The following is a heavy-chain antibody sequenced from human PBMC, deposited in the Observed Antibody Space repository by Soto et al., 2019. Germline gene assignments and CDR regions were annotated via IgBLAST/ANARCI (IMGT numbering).Heavy chain of an antibody. Sequence: LKISCKGSGYSFTRYWISWVRQMPGKGLEWMGRIDPSDSYTNYSPSFQGHVTISADKSISTAYLQWSSLKASDTAMYYCARHLAAAGTYGMDVWGQGTTVTVSS. CDR1: GYSFTRYW. CDR2: IDPSDSYT. V-gene: IGHV5-10-1*01. D-gene: IGHD6-13*01. J-gene: IGHJ6*02. CDR3: ARHLAAAGTYGMDV.